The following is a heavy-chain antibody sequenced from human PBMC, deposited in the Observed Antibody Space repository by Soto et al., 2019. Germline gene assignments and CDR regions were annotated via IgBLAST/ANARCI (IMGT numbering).Heavy chain of an antibody. CDR3: ARDYGNYGWYFDL. CDR2: IWYGGSNK. V-gene: IGHV3-33*01. Sequence: QVQLVESGGGVVQPGRSLRLSCAASGFTFSSYGMNWVRQAPGKGLEWVAVIWYGGSNKDYADSVKGRFTISRDNSKNTLYLQMNSLGDEDTAVYYCARDYGNYGWYFDLWGRGTLVTVSS. CDR1: GFTFSSYG. J-gene: IGHJ2*01. D-gene: IGHD4-17*01.